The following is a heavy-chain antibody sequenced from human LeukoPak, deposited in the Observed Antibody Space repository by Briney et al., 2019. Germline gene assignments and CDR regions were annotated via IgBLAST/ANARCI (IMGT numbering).Heavy chain of an antibody. CDR2: IKQDGSEK. CDR1: GFTLSSYW. V-gene: IGHV3-7*01. Sequence: GGSLRLSCAASGFTLSSYWMTWVRQSTGKGLEWVANIKQDGSEKFYVDSVKGRFTISRDNAKNSLYLQMNSLRAEDTAVYYCARLRYSDYWGQGTLVTVSS. CDR3: ARLRYSDY. J-gene: IGHJ4*02.